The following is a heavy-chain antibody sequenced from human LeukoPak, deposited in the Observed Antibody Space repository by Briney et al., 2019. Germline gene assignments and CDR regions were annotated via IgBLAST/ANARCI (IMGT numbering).Heavy chain of an antibody. D-gene: IGHD2-15*01. CDR1: GGSISSGGYS. Sequence: PSETLSLTCAVSGGSISSGGYSWSWIRQPPGKGLEWIGYIYHSGSTYYNPSLKSRVTISVDGSKNQFSLKLSSVTAADTAVYYCASGRSDGSGPVYYYYGMDVWGQGTTVTVSS. J-gene: IGHJ6*02. CDR3: ASGRSDGSGPVYYYYGMDV. V-gene: IGHV4-30-2*01. CDR2: IYHSGST.